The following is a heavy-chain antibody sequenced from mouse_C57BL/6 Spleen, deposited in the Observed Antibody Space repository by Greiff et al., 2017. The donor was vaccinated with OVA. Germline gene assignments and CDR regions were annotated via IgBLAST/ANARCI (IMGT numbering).Heavy chain of an antibody. CDR2: IYTGDGDT. CDR1: GYAFSSSW. D-gene: IGHD2-3*01. V-gene: IGHV1-82*01. J-gene: IGHJ3*01. CDR3: ARDGYLGGFAY. Sequence: VQLQQSGPELVKPGASVKISCKASGYAFSSSWMNWVKPRPGKGLEWIGRIYTGDGDTNYNGKFKGKATLTADKSSSTAYMQLSSLTSEDSAVYFCARDGYLGGFAYWGQGTLVTVSA.